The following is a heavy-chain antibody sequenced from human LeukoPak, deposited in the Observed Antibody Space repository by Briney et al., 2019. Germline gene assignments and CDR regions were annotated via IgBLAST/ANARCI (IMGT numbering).Heavy chain of an antibody. J-gene: IGHJ4*02. V-gene: IGHV4-39*07. CDR3: ARVLRRDKITMVRGVYVDY. Sequence: PSETLSLTCTVSGGSITSSSYYWGWIRQPPGKGLEWIGEINHSGSTNYNPSLKSRVTISVDTSKNQFSLKLSSVTAPDTAVYYCARVLRRDKITMVRGVYVDYWVQGTLVTVSS. CDR1: GGSITSSSYY. D-gene: IGHD3-10*01. CDR2: INHSGST.